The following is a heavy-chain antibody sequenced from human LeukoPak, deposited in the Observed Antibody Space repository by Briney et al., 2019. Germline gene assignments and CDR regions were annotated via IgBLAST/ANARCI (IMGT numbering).Heavy chain of an antibody. V-gene: IGHV3-7*01. CDR3: ATISAQTFEI. CDR2: IKPDGIDK. Sequence: PGGSLRLSCVVSGFTFRSHWVNWVRQSPGKGLEWVANIKPDGIDKYYLDSARGRFTVSRDNAQNSAFLQMNSLRVEDTAIYYCATISAQTFEIWGQGTLVSVSS. D-gene: IGHD5-24*01. CDR1: GFTFRSHW. J-gene: IGHJ3*02.